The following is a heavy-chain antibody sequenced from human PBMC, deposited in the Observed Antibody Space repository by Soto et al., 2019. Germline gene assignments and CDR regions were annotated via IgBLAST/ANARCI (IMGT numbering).Heavy chain of an antibody. CDR3: ARQEGTTYFRYYYMDV. V-gene: IGHV4-39*01. CDR1: GGSVSSSSYY. Sequence: QLQLQESGPGLVKPSETLSLTCTVSGGSVSSSSYYWGWIRQPPGKGLEWIGSIYYSGSTYYNPSLRSRVTISVDMSKNRFSLKLSSVTAADTAVYYCARQEGTTYFRYYYMDVWGKGTTVTVSS. D-gene: IGHD1-1*01. CDR2: IYYSGST. J-gene: IGHJ6*03.